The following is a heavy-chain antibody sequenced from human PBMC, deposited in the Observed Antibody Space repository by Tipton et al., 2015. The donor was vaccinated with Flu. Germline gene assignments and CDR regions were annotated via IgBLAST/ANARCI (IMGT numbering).Heavy chain of an antibody. V-gene: IGHV4-38-2*01. CDR2: IFHSGNT. D-gene: IGHD4-11*01. Sequence: GLVKPSETLSLTCAVSGDSIRSSDYYWGWIRQPPGKGLEWIGNIFHSGNTYHNPSLKSRVTISVDTSKSQFSLKLSSVTAADTAVYYCARRDYSNYVSEPKNWFDPWGQGALVTVSS. CDR3: ARRDYSNYVSEPKNWFDP. J-gene: IGHJ5*02. CDR1: GDSIRSSDYY.